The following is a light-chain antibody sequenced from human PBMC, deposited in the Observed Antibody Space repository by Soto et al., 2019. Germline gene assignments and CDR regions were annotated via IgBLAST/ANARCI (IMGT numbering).Light chain of an antibody. CDR3: CSYADGSIYF. CDR2: YVE. Sequence: QSALTQPASVSGSPGQSITISCTGTSRDVGAYDYVSWYLQYPDKAPLLLIYYVEHRPSGVSSRFSGSKSGNTASLTISGLRAEDEGDYYCCSYADGSIYFFGTGTKLTVL. CDR1: SRDVGAYDY. V-gene: IGLV2-14*03. J-gene: IGLJ1*01.